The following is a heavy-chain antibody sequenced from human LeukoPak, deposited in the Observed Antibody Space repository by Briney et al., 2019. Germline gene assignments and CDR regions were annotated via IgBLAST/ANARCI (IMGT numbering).Heavy chain of an antibody. Sequence: ASVKVSCKASGYTFTGYNMHWVRQAPGQGLEWMGWINPNSGGTNYAQKFQGRVTMTRDTSISTAYMELSRLRSDDTAVYYCARGTTWVAAAGFDYWGQGTLVTVSS. J-gene: IGHJ4*02. CDR1: GYTFTGYN. CDR2: INPNSGGT. V-gene: IGHV1-2*02. CDR3: ARGTTWVAAAGFDY. D-gene: IGHD6-13*01.